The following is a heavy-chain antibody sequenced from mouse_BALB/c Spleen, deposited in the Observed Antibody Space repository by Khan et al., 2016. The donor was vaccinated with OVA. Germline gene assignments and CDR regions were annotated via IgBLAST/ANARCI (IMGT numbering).Heavy chain of an antibody. CDR1: GYTFSTYW. Sequence: VQLQESGAALAKPGASVKMSCKASGYTFSTYWMHWVKQRPGQGLEWIGYINPTSGYTDYNEKFKDKATLSADKSSSTAYMQLSRLTSEDSAVYNCTRDRIDYWGKGTTLTVSS. CDR3: TRDRIDY. CDR2: INPTSGYT. J-gene: IGHJ2*01. V-gene: IGHV1-7*01.